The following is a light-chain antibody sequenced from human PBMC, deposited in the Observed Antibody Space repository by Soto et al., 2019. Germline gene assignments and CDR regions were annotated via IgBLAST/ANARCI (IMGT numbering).Light chain of an antibody. CDR1: QSVSNNF. CDR3: QQYVTSPWA. J-gene: IGKJ1*01. V-gene: IGKV3-20*01. CDR2: GAS. Sequence: EIVLTQSPGTLSLSPGERATLSCRASQSVSNNFLAWYQQKPGQAPRLLIYGASNRATGIPDRFSGSGSGTDFTLTISRLEPEDFAVYYCQQYVTSPWAFGQGTKVEIE.